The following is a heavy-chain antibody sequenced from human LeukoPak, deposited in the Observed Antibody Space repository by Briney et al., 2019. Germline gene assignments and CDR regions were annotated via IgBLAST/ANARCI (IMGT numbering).Heavy chain of an antibody. Sequence: ASVKVSCTASRYTFTRYYIHWVRQSPGQGLEWMAWINPDSGDSYSAPKFQGRVTMTRDTSISTASMEVSWLSSDDTAVYYCATGLATAFTYWGQGTLVTVSS. CDR3: ATGLATAFTY. V-gene: IGHV1-2*02. J-gene: IGHJ4*02. D-gene: IGHD5-12*01. CDR2: INPDSGDS. CDR1: RYTFTRYY.